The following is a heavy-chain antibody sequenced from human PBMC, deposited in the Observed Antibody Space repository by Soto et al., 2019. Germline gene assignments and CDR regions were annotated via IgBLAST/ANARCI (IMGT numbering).Heavy chain of an antibody. J-gene: IGHJ6*02. D-gene: IGHD2-2*01. Sequence: GASVKVSCKASGGTFSSYAISWVRQAPGQGLEWMGGIIPIFGTANYAQKFQGRVTITADKSTSTAYMELSSLRSEDTAVYYCARMRPGDVGVPSASNYYGMDVWGQGTTFTVSS. V-gene: IGHV1-69*06. CDR3: ARMRPGDVGVPSASNYYGMDV. CDR1: GGTFSSYA. CDR2: IIPIFGTA.